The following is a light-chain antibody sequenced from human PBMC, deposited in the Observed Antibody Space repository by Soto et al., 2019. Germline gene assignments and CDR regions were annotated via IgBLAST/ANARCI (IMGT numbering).Light chain of an antibody. Sequence: QSVLTQPPSASGTPGQRVTISCSGSSSNIGSNIVNWYQQLPGTAPKLLIYSNNRRPSGVPDLFSGSKSGTSASLAISGLQSEDEADYYCAAWDDSLNGVVFGGGTKGTVL. CDR3: AAWDDSLNGVV. V-gene: IGLV1-44*01. J-gene: IGLJ2*01. CDR1: SSNIGSNI. CDR2: SNN.